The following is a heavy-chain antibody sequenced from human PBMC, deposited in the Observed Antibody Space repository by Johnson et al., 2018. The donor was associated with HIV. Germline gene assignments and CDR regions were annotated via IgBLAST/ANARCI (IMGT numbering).Heavy chain of an antibody. CDR1: GITVSSNY. CDR2: IFTVGDV. V-gene: IGHV3-66*01. Sequence: VQLVESGGGLVQPGRSLRLSCAASGITVSSNYMSWVRQAPGKGLEWVSVIFTVGDVYYADSGKGRFTISRDNSKNTLYLQMNSLRAEDTALYYCARDRGYVWGVTGDASDIWGQGTMVTVSS. J-gene: IGHJ3*02. D-gene: IGHD3-16*01. CDR3: ARDRGYVWGVTGDASDI.